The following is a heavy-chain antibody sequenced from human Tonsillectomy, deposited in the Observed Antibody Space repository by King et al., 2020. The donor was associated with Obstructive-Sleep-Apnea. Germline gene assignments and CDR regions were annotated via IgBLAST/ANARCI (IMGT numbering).Heavy chain of an antibody. CDR3: ARDHPGINDFDY. CDR1: GFTFGNYW. J-gene: IGHJ4*02. CDR2: IRQDGSEK. V-gene: IGHV3-7*01. D-gene: IGHD2-8*01. Sequence: VQLVESGGGLVQPGGSLRLSCAASGFTFGNYWMSWVRQSPGKGLEWVANIRQDGSEKYYVDSVKGRFTISRDNARNSLDLQMNSLRAEDTAVYFCARDHPGINDFDYWGQGTLVTVSS.